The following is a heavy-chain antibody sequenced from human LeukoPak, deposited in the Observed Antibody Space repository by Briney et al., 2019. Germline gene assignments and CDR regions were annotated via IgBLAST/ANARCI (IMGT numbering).Heavy chain of an antibody. CDR1: GFTFDDYA. J-gene: IGHJ6*02. CDR2: ISWNSGSI. Sequence: GGSLRLSCAASGFTFDDYAMHWVRQAPGKGLEGVSGISWNSGSIGYADSVKGRFTISRDNAKNSLYLQMNSLRAEDTAVYYCARDAPFSVARSYYYGMDVWGQGTTVTVSS. V-gene: IGHV3-9*01. CDR3: ARDAPFSVARSYYYGMDV. D-gene: IGHD5/OR15-5a*01.